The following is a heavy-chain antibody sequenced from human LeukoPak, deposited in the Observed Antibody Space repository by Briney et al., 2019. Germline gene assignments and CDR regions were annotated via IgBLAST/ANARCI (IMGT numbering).Heavy chain of an antibody. CDR3: AGDVADGSGTFDY. D-gene: IGHD3-10*01. J-gene: IGHJ4*02. Sequence: PGGPLRLSCAASGFTFSDYYMIWIPESPGKGLECVSYISSSDYTNYPASVKGRFTISRDNAKNSLYLQMNSLRAEDTALYYCAGDVADGSGTFDYWGQGTLVTVSS. CDR1: GFTFSDYY. V-gene: IGHV3-11*05. CDR2: ISSSDYT.